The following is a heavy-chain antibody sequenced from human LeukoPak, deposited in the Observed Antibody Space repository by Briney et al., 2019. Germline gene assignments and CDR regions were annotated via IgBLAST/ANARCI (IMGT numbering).Heavy chain of an antibody. D-gene: IGHD3-3*01. CDR3: AAGGLYDLLPY. J-gene: IGHJ4*02. V-gene: IGHV1-24*01. CDR1: GHTLSDLT. CDR2: YDPGNGEI. Sequence: ASVKVSCKVSGHTLSDLTMHWVRQAPGKGLEWMGGYDPGNGEIIYAQKFQGRVTMTEDASTDTAYMELSSLKSEDTAVYYCAAGGLYDLLPYWGQGTLVTVSS.